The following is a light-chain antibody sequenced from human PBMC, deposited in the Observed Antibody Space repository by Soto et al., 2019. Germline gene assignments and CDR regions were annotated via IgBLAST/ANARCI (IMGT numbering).Light chain of an antibody. V-gene: IGLV2-14*01. J-gene: IGLJ1*01. CDR1: SNDVGGYNY. CDR2: EVS. CDR3: SSHSATSPYV. Sequence: QSALTQPASVSGSPGQSINISCTGTSNDVGGYNYVSWYQQQPGKAPKLIIYEVSHRPSGISNRFSGSKSGNTASLTISGLHVEDEADYYCSSHSATSPYVFGTGTKVTVL.